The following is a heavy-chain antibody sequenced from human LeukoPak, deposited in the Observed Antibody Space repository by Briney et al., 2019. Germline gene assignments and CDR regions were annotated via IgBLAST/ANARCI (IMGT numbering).Heavy chain of an antibody. J-gene: IGHJ5*02. Sequence: ASVKVSCKASGGTFSSYAISWVRQAPGQGLEWMGRIIPILGIANYAQKFQGRVTITADKSTSTAYMELSSLRSEDTAVYYCARVLQDYDFWSGYTYNWFDPWGQGTLVTVSS. D-gene: IGHD3-3*01. CDR2: IIPILGIA. V-gene: IGHV1-69*04. CDR1: GGTFSSYA. CDR3: ARVLQDYDFWSGYTYNWFDP.